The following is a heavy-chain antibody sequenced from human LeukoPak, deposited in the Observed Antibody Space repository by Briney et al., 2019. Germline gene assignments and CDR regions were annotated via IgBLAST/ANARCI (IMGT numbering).Heavy chain of an antibody. J-gene: IGHJ4*02. CDR2: ISDSGNT. D-gene: IGHD2-21*01. Sequence: PSETLSLTCAVSGGSISSSNWWSWVRQAPGKGLEWVSAISDSGNTYHADSVKGRFTISRDSSKNTLFLQMNRLRPEDAAVYYCAKAPVTTCRGAYCYPFDYWGQGTLVTVSS. CDR1: GGSISSSN. V-gene: IGHV3-23*01. CDR3: AKAPVTTCRGAYCYPFDY.